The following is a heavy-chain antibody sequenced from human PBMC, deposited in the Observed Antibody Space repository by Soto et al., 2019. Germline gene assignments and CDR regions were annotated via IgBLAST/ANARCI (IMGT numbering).Heavy chain of an antibody. Sequence: SETLSLTCTVSGGSISSSSYYWGWIRQPPGKGLEWIGSIYYSGSTYYNPSLKSRFTISVDTSKNQFSLKLSSVTAADTAVYYCARHQTHSSSYVDPWGQGTLVTVS. J-gene: IGHJ5*02. V-gene: IGHV4-39*01. D-gene: IGHD6-13*01. CDR1: GGSISSSSYY. CDR3: ARHQTHSSSYVDP. CDR2: IYYSGST.